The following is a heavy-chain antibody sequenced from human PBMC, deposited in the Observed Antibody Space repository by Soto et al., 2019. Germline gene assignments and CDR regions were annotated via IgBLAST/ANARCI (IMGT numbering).Heavy chain of an antibody. J-gene: IGHJ6*02. Sequence: QVQLVQSGAEVTKPGASVKVSCKASGYTFTSYDINWVRQATGQGLEWMGWMSPNSGATGYAQKFQGRVTMTRDTAISTVYMKLSNLRSEDTAIYYLARGVDNGVDVWVQGSTVTV. CDR3: ARGVDNGVDV. CDR1: GYTFTSYD. CDR2: MSPNSGAT. V-gene: IGHV1-8*01. D-gene: IGHD2-8*01.